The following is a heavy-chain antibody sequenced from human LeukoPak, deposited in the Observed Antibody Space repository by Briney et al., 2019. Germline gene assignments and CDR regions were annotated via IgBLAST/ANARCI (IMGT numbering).Heavy chain of an antibody. D-gene: IGHD3/OR15-3a*01. CDR3: ARGGGTGRDYYYYGIDV. Sequence: ATVKVFCKASGYTFTSYGIIWVRQAPGQGREWMGWISAHNGNTKYAQNLQGRVTMTTETSTSTAYMELRSLRSADTAVYYCARGGGTGRDYYYYGIDVWGKGTTCTVSS. J-gene: IGHJ6*04. V-gene: IGHV1-18*04. CDR2: ISAHNGNT. CDR1: GYTFTSYG.